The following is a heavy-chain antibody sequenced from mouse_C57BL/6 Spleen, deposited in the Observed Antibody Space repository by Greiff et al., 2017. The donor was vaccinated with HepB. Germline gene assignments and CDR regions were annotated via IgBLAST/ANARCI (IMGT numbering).Heavy chain of an antibody. CDR1: GFTFSDYG. CDR3: YGDYAMDY. J-gene: IGHJ4*01. D-gene: IGHD1-1*01. Sequence: DVHLVESGGGLVKPGGSLKLSCAASGFTFSDYGMHWVRQAPEKGLEWVAYISSGSSTIYYADTVKGRFTISRDNAKNTLFLQMTSLRSEDTAMYYCYGDYAMDYWGQGTSVTVSS. V-gene: IGHV5-17*01. CDR2: ISSGSSTI.